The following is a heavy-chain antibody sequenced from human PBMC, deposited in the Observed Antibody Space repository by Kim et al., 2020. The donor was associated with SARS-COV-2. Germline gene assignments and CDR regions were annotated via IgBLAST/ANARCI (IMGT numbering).Heavy chain of an antibody. CDR2: ISGSGGST. D-gene: IGHD4-4*01. CDR1: GFTFSSYA. J-gene: IGHJ4*02. CDR3: AKTIYSNYRVNYFDY. V-gene: IGHV3-23*01. Sequence: GSLRLSCAASGFTFSSYAMSWVRQAPGKGLEWVSAISGSGGSTYYADSVKGRFTISRDNSKNTLYLQMNSLRAEDTAVYYCAKTIYSNYRVNYFDYWGQGTLVTVSS.